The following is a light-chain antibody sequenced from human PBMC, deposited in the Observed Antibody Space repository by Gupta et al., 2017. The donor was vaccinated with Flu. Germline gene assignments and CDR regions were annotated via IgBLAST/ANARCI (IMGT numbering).Light chain of an antibody. CDR1: QSISSY. Sequence: PSSLSASVGDSVTITSRASQSISSYLNWYQQKPGKAPKLLIYAASRVQSGVPSRFSGSGSGTDFTLTISMLQPEDFANYYCQQSDSTPFTFGHGTNVDIK. J-gene: IGKJ3*01. CDR2: AAS. V-gene: IGKV1-39*01. CDR3: QQSDSTPFT.